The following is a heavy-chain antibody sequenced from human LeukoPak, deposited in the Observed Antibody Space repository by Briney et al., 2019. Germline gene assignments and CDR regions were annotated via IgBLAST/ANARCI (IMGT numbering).Heavy chain of an antibody. V-gene: IGHV4-59*01. CDR1: GGSISSYY. CDR3: ARGPARYSGYDILSY. D-gene: IGHD5-12*01. Sequence: NPSETLSLTCTVSGGSISSYYWSWIRQPPGKGLEWIGYIYYSGSTNYNPSLKSRVTISVDTSKNQFSPKLSSVTAADTAVYYCARGPARYSGYDILSYWGQGTLVTVSS. J-gene: IGHJ4*02. CDR2: IYYSGST.